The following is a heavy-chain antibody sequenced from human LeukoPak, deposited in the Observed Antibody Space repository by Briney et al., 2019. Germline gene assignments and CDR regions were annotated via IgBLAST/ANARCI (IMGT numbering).Heavy chain of an antibody. J-gene: IGHJ4*02. V-gene: IGHV1-18*01. CDR1: GYTFTSYG. CDR3: ARVRHYDSSGYYPHFDY. D-gene: IGHD3-22*01. CDR2: ISAYNGNT. Sequence: ASVKVSCKASGYTFTSYGISWVRQAPGQGLEWMGWISAYNGNTNYAQKLQGRVTMTTDTSTSTAYMELRSLRSDDTAVYYCARVRHYDSSGYYPHFDYWGQGTLVTVSS.